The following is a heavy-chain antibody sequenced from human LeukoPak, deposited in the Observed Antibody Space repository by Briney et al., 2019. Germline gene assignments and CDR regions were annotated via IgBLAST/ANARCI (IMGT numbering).Heavy chain of an antibody. V-gene: IGHV1-18*01. Sequence: ASVKVSCKASGYTFTSYGISWVRQAPGQGLEWMGWISAYNGNTNYAQKLQGRVTMTTDTSTSTAYMELRSLRSVDTAVYYCARGAGTIVVVVAATFLFDYWGQGTLVTVSS. D-gene: IGHD2-15*01. CDR1: GYTFTSYG. CDR3: ARGAGTIVVVVAATFLFDY. J-gene: IGHJ4*02. CDR2: ISAYNGNT.